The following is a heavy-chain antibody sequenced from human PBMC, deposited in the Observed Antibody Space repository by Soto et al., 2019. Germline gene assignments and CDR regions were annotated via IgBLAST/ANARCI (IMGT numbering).Heavy chain of an antibody. J-gene: IGHJ6*02. CDR3: ARDRIPTGMDV. Sequence: EVQLVESGGGLVQTGGSLRLSCAASGFTVSSNYMSWVRQAPGKGLEWVSVIYSGGSTYYADSVKGRFTISRDNSKNTLYLQMNSLRAEDTAVYYCARDRIPTGMDVWGQGTTVTVSS. CDR1: GFTVSSNY. V-gene: IGHV3-66*01. CDR2: IYSGGST.